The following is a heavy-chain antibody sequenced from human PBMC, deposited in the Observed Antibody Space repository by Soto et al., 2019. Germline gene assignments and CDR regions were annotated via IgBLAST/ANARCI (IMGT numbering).Heavy chain of an antibody. Sequence: PSETLSLTCTVSSGSISSTIYSWDWIRKPPGKGLEWIGSIFYSGSTYYNPSLKSRVTISVDTSKNQFSLTLTSVTAADTAVYYCARQCRGVTCNWFVPWGQGTLVTVSS. CDR2: IFYSGST. J-gene: IGHJ5*02. D-gene: IGHD2-15*01. V-gene: IGHV4-39*01. CDR1: SGSISSTIYS. CDR3: ARQCRGVTCNWFVP.